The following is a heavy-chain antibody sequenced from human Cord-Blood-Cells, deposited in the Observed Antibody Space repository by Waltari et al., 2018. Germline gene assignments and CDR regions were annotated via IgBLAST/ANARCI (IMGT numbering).Heavy chain of an antibody. CDR2: TCYRSKWYN. J-gene: IGHJ2*01. V-gene: IGHV6-1*01. CDR1: GDSVSSNSPA. Sequence: QVQLPQSGPGLVKPSQTLSLTCAIPGDSVSSNSPAWNWLRQSPSRGLEWLGRTCYRSKWYNDYAVSVKSRITINPDTSKNQFSLQLNSVTPEDTAVYYCARELGIWYFDLWGRGTLVTVSS. CDR3: ARELGIWYFDL. D-gene: IGHD7-27*01.